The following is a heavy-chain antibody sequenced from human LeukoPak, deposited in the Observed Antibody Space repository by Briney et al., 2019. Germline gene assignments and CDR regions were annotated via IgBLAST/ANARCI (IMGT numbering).Heavy chain of an antibody. CDR3: ASHITVIAVRAFDI. J-gene: IGHJ3*02. CDR2: MKQDGSEK. Sequence: PGGTLRLSCAASGFTFSSYWMSWVRQPPGKGLEWVASMKQDGSEKYYVDSVKGRFTISRDNAMNSLYLQMNSLRAEDTAVYYCASHITVIAVRAFDIWGHGTMVTVSS. V-gene: IGHV3-7*05. CDR1: GFTFSSYW. D-gene: IGHD3-22*01.